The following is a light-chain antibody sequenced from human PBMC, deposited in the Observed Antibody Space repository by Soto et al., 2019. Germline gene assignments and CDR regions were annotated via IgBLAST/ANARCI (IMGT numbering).Light chain of an antibody. J-gene: IGKJ4*01. V-gene: IGKV3-11*01. Sequence: EIVLTQSPATLSLSPGERATLSCRASQSVSNYLGWYQQKPGQAPRLLIDDASNRATCIPARFSGSGSGTDFTLTISSLAPEDFAVYYCQHRSNWLTFGGGTKVEIK. CDR2: DAS. CDR1: QSVSNY. CDR3: QHRSNWLT.